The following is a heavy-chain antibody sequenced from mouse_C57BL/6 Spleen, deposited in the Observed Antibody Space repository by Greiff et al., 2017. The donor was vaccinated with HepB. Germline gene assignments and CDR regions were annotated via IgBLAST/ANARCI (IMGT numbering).Heavy chain of an antibody. CDR1: GFTFSSYA. J-gene: IGHJ2*01. V-gene: IGHV5-4*01. CDR2: ISDGGSYT. Sequence: EVQRVESGGGLVKPGGSLKLSCAASGFTFSSYAMSWVRQTPEKRLEWVATISDGGSYTYYPDNVKGRFTISRDNAKNNLYLQMSHLKSEDTAMYYCARVDYDYDRYFDYWGQGTTLTVSS. D-gene: IGHD2-4*01. CDR3: ARVDYDYDRYFDY.